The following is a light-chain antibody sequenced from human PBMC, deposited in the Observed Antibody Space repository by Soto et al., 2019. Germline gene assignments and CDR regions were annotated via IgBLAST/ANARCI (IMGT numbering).Light chain of an antibody. Sequence: EIVVTQSPATLSVSPGERATLSCRASQSVSNNLAWYQQKPGQAPRLLIYGPSTRASGIPARFSGSGYGREFTLTISSLQAEDYGVYYCHQYNDWPPAFCQGTKVEIK. CDR2: GPS. V-gene: IGKV3-15*01. J-gene: IGKJ1*01. CDR1: QSVSNN. CDR3: HQYNDWPPA.